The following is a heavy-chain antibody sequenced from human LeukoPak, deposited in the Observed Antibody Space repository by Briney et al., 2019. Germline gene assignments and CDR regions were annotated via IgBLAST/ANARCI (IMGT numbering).Heavy chain of an antibody. D-gene: IGHD6-13*01. V-gene: IGHV4-59*01. CDR1: GGSISRYY. J-gene: IGHJ4*02. Sequence: SETLSLTCTVSGGSISRYYWSCIRQPPGKGLEWIGYIYYSGSTNYNPSLKSRVTISVDTSKNQFSLKLSSLTAADTAVYFCARVRVAAAGIDYWGQGTLVTVSS. CDR3: ARVRVAAAGIDY. CDR2: IYYSGST.